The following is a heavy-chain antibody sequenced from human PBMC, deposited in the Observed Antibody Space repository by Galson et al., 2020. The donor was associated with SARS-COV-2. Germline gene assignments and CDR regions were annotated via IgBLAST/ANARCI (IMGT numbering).Heavy chain of an antibody. Sequence: GESLKISCKASGYTFTSYGISWVRQAPGQGLEWMGWISAYNGNTNYAQKLQGRVTMTTDTSTSTAYMELRSLRSDDTAVYYCARDVQPYDSSEFCYWGQGTLVTVSS. D-gene: IGHD3-22*01. CDR1: GYTFTSYG. V-gene: IGHV1-18*01. CDR3: ARDVQPYDSSEFCY. J-gene: IGHJ4*02. CDR2: ISAYNGNT.